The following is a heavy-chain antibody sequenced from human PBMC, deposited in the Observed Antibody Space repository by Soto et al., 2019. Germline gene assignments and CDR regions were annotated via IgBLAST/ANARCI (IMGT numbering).Heavy chain of an antibody. J-gene: IGHJ4*02. CDR1: GFTFSSYA. D-gene: IGHD3-10*01. Sequence: GGSLRLSCAASGFTFSSYAMSLVRQAPGKGLEWVSSMSGSGGSTYYADSVKGRFTISRDNSKNTLYLQMNSLRAEDTAVYYFAKGHSGSYYNAADYWGQGTLVTVSS. V-gene: IGHV3-23*01. CDR2: MSGSGGST. CDR3: AKGHSGSYYNAADY.